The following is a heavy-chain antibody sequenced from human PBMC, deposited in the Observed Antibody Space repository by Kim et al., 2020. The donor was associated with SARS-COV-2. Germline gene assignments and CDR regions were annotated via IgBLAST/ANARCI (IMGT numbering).Heavy chain of an antibody. V-gene: IGHV4-34*01. CDR3: ARGYSSGCPRN. Sequence: SETLSLTCAVYGGSFSGYYWSWIRQPPGKGLEWIGEINHSGSTNYNPSLKTRVTISVDTSKNQFSLKLSSVTAADTAVYYCARGYSSGCPRNWGQGTLVTVSS. CDR2: INHSGST. CDR1: GGSFSGYY. J-gene: IGHJ4*02. D-gene: IGHD6-19*01.